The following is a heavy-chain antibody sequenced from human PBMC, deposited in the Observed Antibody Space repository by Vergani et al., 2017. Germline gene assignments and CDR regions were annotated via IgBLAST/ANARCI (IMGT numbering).Heavy chain of an antibody. CDR3: ARDRHYYDSSGYDY. V-gene: IGHV3-7*01. Sequence: EVQLVESGGGLVQPGGSLRLSCAASGFTFSSYWMSWVRQAPGKGLEWVANIKQDGSEKYYVDSVKGRFTISRDNAKNSLYLQMNSLKAEDMAVYYCARDRHYYDSSGYDYWGQGTLVTVSS. J-gene: IGHJ4*02. D-gene: IGHD3-22*01. CDR1: GFTFSSYW. CDR2: IKQDGSEK.